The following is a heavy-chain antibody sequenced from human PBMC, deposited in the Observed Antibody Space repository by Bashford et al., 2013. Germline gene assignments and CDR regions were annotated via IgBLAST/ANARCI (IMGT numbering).Heavy chain of an antibody. CDR2: SIPVGAP. CDR3: ARGSYVYYYDSSGYYYLRNYFDY. CDR1: GGSFSGYY. J-gene: IGHJ4*02. V-gene: IGHV4-59*10. Sequence: SETLSLTCAVYGGSFSGYYWSWIRQPAREGTWSGLGVSIPVGAPTTTPPSKSRVTISVDTSKNQFSLKLSSVTAADTAVYYCARGSYVYYYDSSGYYYLRNYFDYWGQGTLVTVSS. D-gene: IGHD3-22*01.